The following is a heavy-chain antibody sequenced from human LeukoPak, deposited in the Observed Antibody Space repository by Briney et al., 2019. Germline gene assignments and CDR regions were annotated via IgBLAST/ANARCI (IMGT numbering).Heavy chain of an antibody. V-gene: IGHV4-39*01. J-gene: IGHJ6*03. CDR1: GGSISSSSYY. CDR2: IYYSGST. Sequence: SETLSLTCTVSGGSISSSSYYWGWIRQPPGKGLVRIGSIYYSGSTYYNPSLKSRVTISVDKSKNQFSLKLSSVTAADTAVYYCARQGQLVGYYYYYMDVWGKGTTVTVSS. CDR3: ARQGQLVGYYYYYMDV. D-gene: IGHD6-6*01.